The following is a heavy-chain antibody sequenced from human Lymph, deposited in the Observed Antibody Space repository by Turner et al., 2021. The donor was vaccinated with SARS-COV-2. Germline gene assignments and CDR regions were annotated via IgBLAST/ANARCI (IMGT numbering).Heavy chain of an antibody. D-gene: IGHD4-17*01. Sequence: EVQLVESGGGLVKPGGSLILSCAAYGFTFSTYSMNWVRQAPGKGLEWISSISSSSSYIYYADSVKGRFTISRDDAKNSLYLQMNSLRAEDTAVYYCARDIPTTADYFDYWGQGTLVTVSS. V-gene: IGHV3-21*01. J-gene: IGHJ4*02. CDR3: ARDIPTTADYFDY. CDR1: GFTFSTYS. CDR2: ISSSSSYI.